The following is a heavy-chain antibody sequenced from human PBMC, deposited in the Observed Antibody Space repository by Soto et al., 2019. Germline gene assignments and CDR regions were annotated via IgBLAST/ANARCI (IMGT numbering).Heavy chain of an antibody. CDR2: IYYSDHT. CDR1: GDSVSSDSHY. Sequence: SETLSLTCTVSGDSVSSDSHYWSCIRQPPGKGLEWIGYIYYSDHTNYSPSLKSRLTISVDTSKNQFSLELRSMTAADTAVYYCAREVVRGVLDLWGQGTVVTV. J-gene: IGHJ5*02. CDR3: AREVVRGVLDL. D-gene: IGHD3-10*01. V-gene: IGHV4-61*01.